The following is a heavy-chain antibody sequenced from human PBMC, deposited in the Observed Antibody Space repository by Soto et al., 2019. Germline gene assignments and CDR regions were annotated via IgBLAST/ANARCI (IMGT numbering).Heavy chain of an antibody. CDR1: GGSISSYY. Sequence: SETLSLTCTVSGGSISSYYWSWIRQPPGKGLEWIGYIYYSGSTNYNPSLKSRVTISVDTSKNQFSLKLSSVTAADTAVYYCARHARAEQWLVLPNHHYYYYMDVWGKGTTVTVSS. D-gene: IGHD6-19*01. J-gene: IGHJ6*03. CDR2: IYYSGST. V-gene: IGHV4-59*08. CDR3: ARHARAEQWLVLPNHHYYYYMDV.